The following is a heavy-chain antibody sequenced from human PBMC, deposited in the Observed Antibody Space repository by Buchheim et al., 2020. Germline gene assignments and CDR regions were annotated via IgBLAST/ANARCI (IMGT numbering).Heavy chain of an antibody. Sequence: QVQLQQWGAGLLKPSETLSLTCAVYGGSFSGYYCSWIRQPPRKGLEWIGEINLSGSTNYNHTLKSQVTISVDTSKNQYPLTLSAVAAADAAVYYCAGGLADRSGSYYSYWYYYGMDVWGQGTT. J-gene: IGHJ6*02. V-gene: IGHV4-34*01. CDR3: AGGLADRSGSYYSYWYYYGMDV. CDR1: GGSFSGYY. CDR2: INLSGST. D-gene: IGHD3-10*01.